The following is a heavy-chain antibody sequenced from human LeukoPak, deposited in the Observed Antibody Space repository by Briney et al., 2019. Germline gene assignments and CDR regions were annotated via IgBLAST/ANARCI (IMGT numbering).Heavy chain of an antibody. Sequence: ASVKVSCKASGYTFTSYGISWVRQAPGQGLEWMGWISAYNGYTTYAQKVQDRVTMTTDTSTSTAYMELRSLRSDDTAVYYCARGRGIVGATHGFDIWGQGTMVTVSS. D-gene: IGHD1-26*01. CDR3: ARGRGIVGATHGFDI. CDR2: ISAYNGYT. CDR1: GYTFTSYG. V-gene: IGHV1-18*01. J-gene: IGHJ3*02.